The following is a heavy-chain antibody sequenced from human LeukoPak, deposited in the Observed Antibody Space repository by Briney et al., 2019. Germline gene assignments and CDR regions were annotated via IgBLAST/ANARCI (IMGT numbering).Heavy chain of an antibody. CDR3: AKDRGDSVAYYFDF. D-gene: IGHD4-23*01. Sequence: PGGSLRLSCAASGFTFNDYYMSWIRQAPGKGLEWLSYINIGGTNTHYADSVKGRFTISRDNAKKSLYLEMNNLRAEDTAVYYCAKDRGDSVAYYFDFWGQGTLVIVSS. CDR2: INIGGTNT. V-gene: IGHV3-11*01. CDR1: GFTFNDYY. J-gene: IGHJ4*02.